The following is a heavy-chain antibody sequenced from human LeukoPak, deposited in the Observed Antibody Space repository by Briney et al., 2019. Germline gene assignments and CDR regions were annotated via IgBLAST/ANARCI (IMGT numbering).Heavy chain of an antibody. CDR1: GVSINTCCYY. D-gene: IGHD3-3*02. CDR3: ARGRSFGFDFDS. J-gene: IGHJ4*02. V-gene: IGHV4-61*01. CDR2: KYYSGST. Sequence: AETLSLTCAVSGVSINTCCYYWTWIRQPPGRGLYWIGYKYYSGSTRYNSSLRSRLSLSLDTSNNQFSLKLSSVTAADTAVYYCARGRSFGFDFDSWGQGTLVIVSS.